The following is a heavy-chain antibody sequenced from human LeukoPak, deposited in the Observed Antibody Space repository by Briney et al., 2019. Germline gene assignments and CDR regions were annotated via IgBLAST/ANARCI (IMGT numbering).Heavy chain of an antibody. D-gene: IGHD1-26*01. J-gene: IGHJ6*03. Sequence: GASVKVSCKASGGTFSGYAISWVRQAPGQGLEWMGGIIPIFGTANYAQKFQGRVTITTDESTSTAYMELSSLRSEDTAVYYCASLGFRVGATRYYYYYMDVWGKGTTVTVSS. V-gene: IGHV1-69*05. CDR2: IIPIFGTA. CDR1: GGTFSGYA. CDR3: ASLGFRVGATRYYYYYMDV.